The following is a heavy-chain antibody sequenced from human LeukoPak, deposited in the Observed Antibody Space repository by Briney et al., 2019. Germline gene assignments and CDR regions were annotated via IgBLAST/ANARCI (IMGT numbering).Heavy chain of an antibody. J-gene: IGHJ5*02. V-gene: IGHV1-46*01. D-gene: IGHD3-22*01. Sequence: ASVKVSCKASGYTFTSYYMHWVRQAPGQGLEWMGIINPSGGSTSYAQKFQGRVTMTRDTSTSTVYMELSSLRSEDTAVYYCARDLAQTPQEESDSSAHSGTWGQGTLVTVSS. CDR1: GYTFTSYY. CDR3: ARDLAQTPQEESDSSAHSGT. CDR2: INPSGGST.